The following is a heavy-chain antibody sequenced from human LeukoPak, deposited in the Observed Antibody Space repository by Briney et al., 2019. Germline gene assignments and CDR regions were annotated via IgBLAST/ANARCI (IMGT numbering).Heavy chain of an antibody. V-gene: IGHV3-30*18. CDR2: ISYDGSNK. J-gene: IGHJ4*02. CDR1: GFTFSSYS. Sequence: PGGSLRLSCAASGFTFSSYSMNWVRQAPGKGLEWVAVISYDGSNKYYADSVKGRFTISRDSSKNTLFLQMNRLRPEDAAVYYCAKAPVTTCRGAYCYPFDYWGQGTLVTVSS. CDR3: AKAPVTTCRGAYCYPFDY. D-gene: IGHD2-21*01.